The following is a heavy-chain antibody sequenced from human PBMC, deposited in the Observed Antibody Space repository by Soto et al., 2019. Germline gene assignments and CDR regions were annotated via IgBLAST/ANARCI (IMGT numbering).Heavy chain of an antibody. CDR1: GFRFSNYG. Sequence: QVQLVESGGGVVQPGRSLRLSCAASGFRFSNYGMHWVRQAPGKGLEWLAVIVADGTGLHYADSVRGRFTISRDNANNTFYHQLSSLGAEDPVLYFCAGDDDRPDTGLAHWGQGTLVTVSS. V-gene: IGHV3-33*01. CDR2: IVADGTGL. J-gene: IGHJ4*02. CDR3: AGDDDRPDTGLAH.